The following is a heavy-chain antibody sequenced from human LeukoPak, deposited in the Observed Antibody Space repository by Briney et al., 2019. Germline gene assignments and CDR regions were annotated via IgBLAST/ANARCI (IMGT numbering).Heavy chain of an antibody. D-gene: IGHD3-22*01. Sequence: SVKVSCKASGFTFTSSAMQWVRQARGQRLEWIGWIVVGSGNTNYAQKFQERVTITRDMSTSLVYMELSSLRSEDTAVYYCAAEAAYYYDSRDAFDVWGQGTMVTVSS. CDR2: IVVGSGNT. CDR1: GFTFTSSA. J-gene: IGHJ3*01. CDR3: AAEAAYYYDSRDAFDV. V-gene: IGHV1-58*02.